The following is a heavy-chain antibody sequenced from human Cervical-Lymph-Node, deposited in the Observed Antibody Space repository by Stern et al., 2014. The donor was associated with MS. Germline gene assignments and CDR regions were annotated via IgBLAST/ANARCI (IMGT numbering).Heavy chain of an antibody. J-gene: IGHJ4*02. D-gene: IGHD6-19*01. CDR1: GFTFGSHT. Sequence: VHLVESGGGVVQPGRSLRLSCAASGFTFGSHTMHWVRQAPGKGLDWVAVISYDGSNQHYADAVNGRFTISRDNYNNTLYLQMNSLRAEDTAVYYCAKPAVARYFDYWGQGTQVTVSS. CDR2: ISYDGSNQ. CDR3: AKPAVARYFDY. V-gene: IGHV3-30-3*02.